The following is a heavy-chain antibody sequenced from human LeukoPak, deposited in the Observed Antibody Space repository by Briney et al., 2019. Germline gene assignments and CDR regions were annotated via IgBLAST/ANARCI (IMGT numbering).Heavy chain of an antibody. J-gene: IGHJ4*02. V-gene: IGHV4-59*08. D-gene: IGHD5-18*01. CDR2: IYYSGST. CDR1: GGSISGYY. Sequence: SETLSLTCTVSGGSISGYYWSWIRQPPGKGLEWIGYIYYSGSTNYNPSLKSRVTISVDTSKNQFSLKLSSVTAADTAVYYCARSATAMVRTFDYWGQGTLVTVSS. CDR3: ARSATAMVRTFDY.